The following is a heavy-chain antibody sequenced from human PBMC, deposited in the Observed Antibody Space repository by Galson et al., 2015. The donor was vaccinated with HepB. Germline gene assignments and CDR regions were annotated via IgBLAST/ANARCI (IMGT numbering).Heavy chain of an antibody. CDR2: VNWKSGNI. V-gene: IGHV3-9*01. CDR3: AIASYSYESTGYGFAFDV. D-gene: IGHD3-22*01. J-gene: IGHJ3*01. Sequence: SLRLSCAGSGFTFNSYSMSWVRQAPGKGLEWVSGVNWKSGNIGYADSVKGRFTISRDNAKTSLYLQMNSLRAEDTVLYYCAIASYSYESTGYGFAFDVWGQGTMVTVSS. CDR1: GFTFNSYS.